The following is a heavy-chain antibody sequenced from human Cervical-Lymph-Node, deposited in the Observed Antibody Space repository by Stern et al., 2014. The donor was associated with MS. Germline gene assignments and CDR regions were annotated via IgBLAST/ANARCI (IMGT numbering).Heavy chain of an antibody. J-gene: IGHJ3*01. Sequence: VQLVESGGGVVQPGRSLRLSCAASGFTFSNFGMHWVRQAPGKGLEWVALISYDGRDEYYADSVKGRFTISRDDSKNKIHLQLNSLRPEDTAVYYCAKGRTVAGKGVGAFDVWGQGTLVTVSS. V-gene: IGHV3-30*18. CDR2: ISYDGRDE. CDR1: GFTFSNFG. CDR3: AKGRTVAGKGVGAFDV. D-gene: IGHD6-19*01.